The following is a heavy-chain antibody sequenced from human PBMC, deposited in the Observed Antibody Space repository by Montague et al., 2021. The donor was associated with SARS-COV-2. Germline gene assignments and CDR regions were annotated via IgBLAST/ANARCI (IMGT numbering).Heavy chain of an antibody. D-gene: IGHD2-21*01. CDR3: SRGLMTINIMVVIMTGASTWLDS. V-gene: IGHV4-34*01. J-gene: IGHJ5*01. Sequence: SETLSLTCAVYGESFGGYDWTWMGESPGEGLAWIGEINQRGSAKYKPSLKSRVTISVDTSKNQFSLKLSSVTAADTAVYYCSRGLMTINIMVVIMTGASTWLDSWGQGTLVTVSP. CDR2: INQRGSA. CDR1: GESFGGYD.